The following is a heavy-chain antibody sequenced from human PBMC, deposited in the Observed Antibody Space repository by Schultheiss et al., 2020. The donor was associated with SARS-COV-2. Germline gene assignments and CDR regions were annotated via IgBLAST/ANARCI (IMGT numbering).Heavy chain of an antibody. CDR3: ARSNFDFWSGPSPNPYAFDV. D-gene: IGHD3-3*01. J-gene: IGHJ6*02. CDR2: INSDGSST. V-gene: IGHV3-74*01. CDR1: GFTFSSYW. Sequence: GGSLRLSCAASGFTFSSYWMHWVRQAPGKGLVWVSRINSDGSSTSYADSVKGRFTISRNSPKNTVYLQMNNLTPDDTAVYYCARSNFDFWSGPSPNPYAFDVWGQGTTVTVSS.